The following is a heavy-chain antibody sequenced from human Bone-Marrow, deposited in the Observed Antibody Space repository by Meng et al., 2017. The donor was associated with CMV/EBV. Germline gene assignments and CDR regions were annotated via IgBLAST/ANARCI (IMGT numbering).Heavy chain of an antibody. V-gene: IGHV1-69*05. CDR2: IIPIFGIG. J-gene: IGHJ5*02. CDR1: GGTFSSCA. Sequence: SVKVSCKASGGTFSSCAITWVRQAPGQGLEWMGGIIPIFGIGKYAQKFQGRVTITTDESTTTAYMELSSLRSEDTAVYYCARDHDQYCSSTSCYLGANWFDPWGQGTLVTVSS. D-gene: IGHD2-2*01. CDR3: ARDHDQYCSSTSCYLGANWFDP.